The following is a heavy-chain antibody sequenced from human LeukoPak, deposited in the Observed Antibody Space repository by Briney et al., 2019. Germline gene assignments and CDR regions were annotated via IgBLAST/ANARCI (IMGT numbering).Heavy chain of an antibody. CDR1: GYTLTELS. J-gene: IGHJ4*02. V-gene: IGHV1-24*01. CDR2: FDPEDGET. D-gene: IGHD3-9*01. Sequence: GASVKVSCKVSGYTLTELSMHWVRQAPGKGLEWMGGFDPEDGETIYAQKFQGRVTMTEDTSTDTAYMELSSLRSEDTAVYYCAATRTYYDILTGYYNWDFDYWGQGTLVTVSS. CDR3: AATRTYYDILTGYYNWDFDY.